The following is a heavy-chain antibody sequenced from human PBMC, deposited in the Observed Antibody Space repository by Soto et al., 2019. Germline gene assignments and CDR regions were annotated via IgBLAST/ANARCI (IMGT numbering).Heavy chain of an antibody. V-gene: IGHV1-69*13. CDR1: GGTFSSYS. CDR3: ARDRVVVPAARYYYYYYGMDV. J-gene: IGHJ6*02. D-gene: IGHD2-2*01. CDR2: IIPIFGTA. Sequence: ASVKVSFKASGGTFSSYSISWVRQAPGQGLEWMGGIIPIFGTANYAQKFQGRVTITADESTSTAYMELSSLRSEDTAVYYCARDRVVVPAARYYYYYYGMDVWGQGTTVTVSS.